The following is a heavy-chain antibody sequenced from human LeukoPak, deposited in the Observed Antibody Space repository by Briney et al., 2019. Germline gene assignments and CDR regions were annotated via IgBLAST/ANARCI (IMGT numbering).Heavy chain of an antibody. D-gene: IGHD6-19*01. CDR1: GGTFSSYA. CDR2: IIPIFGTA. V-gene: IGHV1-69*05. Sequence: ASVKVSCKASGGTFSSYAISWVRQAPGQGLEWMGGIIPIFGTANYAQKFQGRVTITTDESTSTAYMELSSVRSEDTAVYCCARGRIAVANNWFDPWGQGTLVTVFS. J-gene: IGHJ5*02. CDR3: ARGRIAVANNWFDP.